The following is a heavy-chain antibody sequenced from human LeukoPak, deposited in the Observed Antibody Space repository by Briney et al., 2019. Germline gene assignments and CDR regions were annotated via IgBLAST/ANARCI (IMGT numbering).Heavy chain of an antibody. D-gene: IGHD3-22*01. J-gene: IGHJ1*01. CDR1: GFTFSSYW. CDR3: ARYDYYDSSGYKIAEYFQH. Sequence: GGSLRLSCAASGFTFSSYWMHWVRHAPGKGLVWVSRINSDGSSTSYADSVKGRFTISRDNAKNTLYLQMNSLRAEDTAVYYCARYDYYDSSGYKIAEYFQHWGQGTLVTVSS. V-gene: IGHV3-74*01. CDR2: INSDGSST.